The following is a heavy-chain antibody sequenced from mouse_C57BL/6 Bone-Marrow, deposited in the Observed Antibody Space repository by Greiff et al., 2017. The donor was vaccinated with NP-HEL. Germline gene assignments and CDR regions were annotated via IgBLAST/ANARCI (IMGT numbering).Heavy chain of an antibody. CDR3: ARSLGRGVY. Sequence: QVHVKQSGAELARPGASVKLSCKASGYTFTSYGISWVKQRTGQGLEWIGEIYPRSGNTYYNEKFKGKATLTADKSSSTAYMELRSLTSEDSAVYFCARSLGRGVYWGQGTTLTVSS. CDR1: GYTFTSYG. J-gene: IGHJ2*01. CDR2: IYPRSGNT. V-gene: IGHV1-81*01. D-gene: IGHD4-1*01.